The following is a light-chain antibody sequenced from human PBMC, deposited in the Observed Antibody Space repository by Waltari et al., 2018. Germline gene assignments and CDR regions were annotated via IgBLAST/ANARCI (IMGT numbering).Light chain of an antibody. CDR2: EVT. J-gene: IGLJ3*02. V-gene: IGLV2-11*01. Sequence: QSALTQPRSVSGSPGQSVTISCTGTSSHVGGYNSVPWYQQHPGKAPKFLIYEVTNRPSGVPDRFSGSKSGNTASLTISGLQAEDEADYYCCSFAGSGTWVFGGGTKLTVL. CDR3: CSFAGSGTWV. CDR1: SSHVGGYNS.